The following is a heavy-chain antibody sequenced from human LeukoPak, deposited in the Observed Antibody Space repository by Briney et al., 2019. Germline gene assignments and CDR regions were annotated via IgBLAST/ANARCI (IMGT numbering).Heavy chain of an antibody. D-gene: IGHD3-10*01. V-gene: IGHV4-59*01. CDR2: IYYSGST. J-gene: IGHJ6*02. CDR1: GGSISSYY. Sequence: PSETLSLTCTVSGGSISSYYWSWIRQPPGKGLEWIGYIYYSGSTNYNPSLKSRVTISVDTSKNQFSLKLSSVTAADTAVYYCARGSGSYPYYYYGKDVWGQGTTVTVSS. CDR3: ARGSGSYPYYYYGKDV.